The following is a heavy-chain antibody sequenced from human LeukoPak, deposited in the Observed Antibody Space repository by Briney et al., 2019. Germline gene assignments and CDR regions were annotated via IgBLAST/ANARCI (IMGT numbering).Heavy chain of an antibody. V-gene: IGHV3-48*01. CDR1: GFTFSSYS. J-gene: IGHJ4*02. CDR2: IWISSGNT. D-gene: IGHD2-2*01. Sequence: SGGSLRLSCAASGFTFSSYSMNWVRQAPGKGLEWISYIWISSGNTKYADSVKGRFTISGDKAKNSVYLQMNSLRVEDTAVYYCARDTKYAFDNWGQGTLVTVSS. CDR3: ARDTKYAFDN.